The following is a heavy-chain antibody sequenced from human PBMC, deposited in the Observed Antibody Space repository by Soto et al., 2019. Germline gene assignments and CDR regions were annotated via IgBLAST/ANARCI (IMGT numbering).Heavy chain of an antibody. J-gene: IGHJ3*01. D-gene: IGHD3-10*01. CDR2: IHSDGSST. Sequence: EVQLVESGGGLVRPGGSLRLSCAASGFTFSYYWMHWVRQAPGKGLVWVSRIHSDGSSTTYAGFVKGRFIISRDNARNTVDLRMNSVRVEDTAVYYCASGDRGAFALWGQGTVVTVSS. CDR3: ASGDRGAFAL. V-gene: IGHV3-74*01. CDR1: GFTFSYYW.